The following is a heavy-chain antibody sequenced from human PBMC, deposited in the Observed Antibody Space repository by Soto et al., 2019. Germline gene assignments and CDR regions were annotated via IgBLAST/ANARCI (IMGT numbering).Heavy chain of an antibody. D-gene: IGHD3-3*01. CDR3: ARDYDFWSGYLDY. CDR1: GGSFISYI. J-gene: IGHJ4*02. Sequence: ASVKVSCKASGGSFISYIFTWVRQAPGQGLEWMGWISPIQGRADYAQKFQDRVTMTTDTSTQTAYMELRSLRSDDTAVYYCARDYDFWSGYLDYWGQGTLVTVSS. CDR2: ISPIQGRA. V-gene: IGHV1-18*01.